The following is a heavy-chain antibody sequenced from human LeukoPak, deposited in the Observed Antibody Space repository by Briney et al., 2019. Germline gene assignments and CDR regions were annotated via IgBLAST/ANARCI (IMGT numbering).Heavy chain of an antibody. D-gene: IGHD3-22*01. CDR3: ARGTYYYYDSSGYLFWFDP. CDR1: GGSISSYY. CDR2: VYYSGST. J-gene: IGHJ5*02. Sequence: PSETLSLTCTVSGGSISSYYWSWIRQPPGKGLEWIGYVYYSGSTNYNPSLKSRVTISVDMSKNQVSLKLSSVTAADTAVYYCARGTYYYYDSSGYLFWFDPWGQGTLVTVSS. V-gene: IGHV4-59*01.